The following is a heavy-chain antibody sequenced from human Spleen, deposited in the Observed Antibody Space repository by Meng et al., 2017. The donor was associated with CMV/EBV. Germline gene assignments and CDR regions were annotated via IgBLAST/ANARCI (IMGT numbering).Heavy chain of an antibody. CDR3: ARVGSVEG. V-gene: IGHV4-39*07. CDR2: IYYSGST. CDR1: GASVSSSSYY. J-gene: IGHJ4*02. D-gene: IGHD1-26*01. Sequence: SETLSLTCTVSGASVSSSSYYWGWIRQSPGRGLEWIGTIYYSGSTYYNPTLKSRITISTDTSKNQFSLKLSSVAAADTAVYYCARVGSVEGWGQGTLVTVSS.